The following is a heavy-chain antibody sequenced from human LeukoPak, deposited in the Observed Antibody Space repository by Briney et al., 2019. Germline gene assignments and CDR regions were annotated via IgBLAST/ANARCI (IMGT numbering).Heavy chain of an antibody. J-gene: IGHJ4*02. CDR2: TYHSGTT. D-gene: IGHD6-19*01. CDR1: GDSISSSNW. Sequence: SGTLSLTCAVSGDSISSSNWWSWVRQPPGKGLEWIGETYHSGTTNYNPSLKSRVTISVDRSKNQFSLRLSSVTAADTAVYYCARAGIAVAAGLGYWGQGTLVTVSS. V-gene: IGHV4-4*02. CDR3: ARAGIAVAAGLGY.